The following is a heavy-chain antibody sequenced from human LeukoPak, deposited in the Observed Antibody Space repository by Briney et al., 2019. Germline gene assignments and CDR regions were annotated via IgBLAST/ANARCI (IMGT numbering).Heavy chain of an antibody. CDR3: AKDSVSYFLRGAPFDY. Sequence: GGSLRLSCAASGFTLSSYGMHWVRQAPGKGLEWVAFIRYDGSNKYYADSVKGRFTISRDNSKNTLYLQMNSLRAEDTAVYYCAKDSVSYFLRGAPFDYWGQGTLVTVSS. D-gene: IGHD3-10*01. CDR1: GFTLSSYG. CDR2: IRYDGSNK. V-gene: IGHV3-30*02. J-gene: IGHJ4*02.